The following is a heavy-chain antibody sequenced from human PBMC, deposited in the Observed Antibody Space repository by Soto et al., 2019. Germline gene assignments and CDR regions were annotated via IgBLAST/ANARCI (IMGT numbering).Heavy chain of an antibody. J-gene: IGHJ4*02. D-gene: IGHD1-7*01. CDR2: ISPSAGTT. CDR1: GFIFRNYA. V-gene: IGHV3-23*01. CDR3: AKDRITGTTSWFFDY. Sequence: GGSLRLSCAGSGFIFRNYAMSWVRQAPGKGLEWVSGISPSAGTTYYEDSVKGRFTISRDNSKSTLYLQLNSLRAEDTAIYFCAKDRITGTTSWFFDYWGQGTLVTVSS.